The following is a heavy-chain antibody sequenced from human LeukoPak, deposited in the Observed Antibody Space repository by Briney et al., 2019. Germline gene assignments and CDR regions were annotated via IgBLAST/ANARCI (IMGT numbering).Heavy chain of an antibody. D-gene: IGHD3-22*01. Sequence: SETLSLTCTVSGGSISSGGYSWSWLRQHPGKGLEWIGYIYYSGSTYYNPSLKSRVTISVDTSKNQFSLKLSSVTAADTAVYYCARDPYYDSSSFGGMDVWGQGTTVTVSS. CDR3: ARDPYYDSSSFGGMDV. CDR2: IYYSGST. J-gene: IGHJ6*02. CDR1: GGSISSGGYS. V-gene: IGHV4-31*03.